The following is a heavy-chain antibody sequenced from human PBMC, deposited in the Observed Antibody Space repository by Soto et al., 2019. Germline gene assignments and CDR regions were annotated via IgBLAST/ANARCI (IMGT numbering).Heavy chain of an antibody. CDR1: NGSLNAGNW. CDR2: MHHSGRT. V-gene: IGHV4-4*02. CDR3: APSLVYFDSYERSAYAFHS. D-gene: IGHD3-22*01. Sequence: QVQLQESGPGLVKPSGTLSLTCAISNGSLNAGNWWTWLRQSPRTGLQRIGEMHHSGRTNYNPSLKPRVTISMDKSKNQFSLGLTSVTAADSALYYCAPSLVYFDSYERSAYAFHSWGQGALVTVSS. J-gene: IGHJ4*02.